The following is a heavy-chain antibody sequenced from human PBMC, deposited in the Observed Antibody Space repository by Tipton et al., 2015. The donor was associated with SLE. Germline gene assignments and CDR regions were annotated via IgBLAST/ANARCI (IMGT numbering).Heavy chain of an antibody. D-gene: IGHD4-17*01. CDR3: ARXLGYNYGDDGDX. CDR1: GYTFTSYG. Sequence: QLVQSGPEVKKPGASVKVSXXTSGYTFTSYGISWVXXXPXQGLEWMGWISAYNGNTNYAQKLQGRVTMTTDTSTSTAYMELRSLXSXXTAWCYCARXLGYNYGDDGDXWGQGTLVTVSS. V-gene: IGHV1-18*01. CDR2: ISAYNGNT. J-gene: IGHJ4*02.